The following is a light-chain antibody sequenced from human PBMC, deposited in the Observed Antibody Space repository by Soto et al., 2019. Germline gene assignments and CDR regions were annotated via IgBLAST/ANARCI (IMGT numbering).Light chain of an antibody. J-gene: IGLJ1*01. V-gene: IGLV2-14*01. CDR2: EVS. CDR3: SSFTYSRTYV. Sequence: QSVLTQPASVSGSPGQSITISCTGTSSDVGGYNYVSWYQQHPGKAPKLMIFEVSNRPSGVSIRFSGSRSGNTASLTISGLQAEDEADYYCSSFTYSRTYVFGTGTKVTV. CDR1: SSDVGGYNY.